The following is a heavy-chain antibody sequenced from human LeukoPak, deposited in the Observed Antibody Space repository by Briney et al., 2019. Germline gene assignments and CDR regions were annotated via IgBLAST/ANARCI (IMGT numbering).Heavy chain of an antibody. J-gene: IGHJ4*02. CDR1: GGSISGSSYY. Sequence: PSETLSLTCTVSGGSISGSSYYWGWIRQPPGKGLEWIGSIYYSGSTYYNPSLKSRVTISVDTSKNQVSLKLSSVTAADTAVYYCARDYDFWSGINNWGQGTLVTVSS. CDR3: ARDYDFWSGINN. CDR2: IYYSGST. D-gene: IGHD3-3*01. V-gene: IGHV4-39*07.